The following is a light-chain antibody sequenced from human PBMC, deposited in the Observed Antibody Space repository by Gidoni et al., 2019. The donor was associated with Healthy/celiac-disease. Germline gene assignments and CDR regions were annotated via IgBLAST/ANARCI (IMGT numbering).Light chain of an antibody. V-gene: IGLV3-1*01. CDR2: QDS. J-gene: IGLJ2*01. Sequence: SYALTQPPSVSVSPGQTASITCSGDKVGDKYACWYQQKPGQSPVLVIYQDSKRPSGIPERFSGSNSGNTATLTISGTQAMDEADYYCQAWDSSHVVFGGGTKLTVL. CDR3: QAWDSSHVV. CDR1: KVGDKY.